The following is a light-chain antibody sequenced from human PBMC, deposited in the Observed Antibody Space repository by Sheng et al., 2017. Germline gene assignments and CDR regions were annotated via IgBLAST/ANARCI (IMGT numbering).Light chain of an antibody. J-gene: IGKJ5*01. Sequence: DIQVTQSPSSLSASVGDRVTITCRASRRIGTYLNWYQQRPGKAPKLLIYGVSILQSGVPPKFSGSASGTEFTLTIDSLQPEDFATYYCQQTYSVPITFGQGTRLEIK. CDR1: RRIGTY. CDR2: GVS. CDR3: QQTYSVPIT. V-gene: IGKV1-39*01.